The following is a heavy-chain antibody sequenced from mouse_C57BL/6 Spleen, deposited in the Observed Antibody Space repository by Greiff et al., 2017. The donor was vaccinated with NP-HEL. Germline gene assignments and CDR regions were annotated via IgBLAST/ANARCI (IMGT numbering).Heavy chain of an antibody. J-gene: IGHJ4*01. CDR3: ARRSNYPYYYAMDY. CDR2: ISSGSSTI. D-gene: IGHD2-5*01. Sequence: EVKVVESGGGLVKPGGSLKLSCAASGFTFSDYGMHWVRQAPEKGLEWVAYISSGSSTIYYADTVKGRFTISRDNAKNTLFLQMTSLRSEDTAMYYCARRSNYPYYYAMDYWGQGTSVTVSS. V-gene: IGHV5-17*01. CDR1: GFTFSDYG.